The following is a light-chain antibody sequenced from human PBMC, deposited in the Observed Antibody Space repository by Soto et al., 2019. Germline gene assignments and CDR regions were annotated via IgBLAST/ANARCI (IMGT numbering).Light chain of an antibody. Sequence: AIQLTQSPSSLSASVGDRVTITCRASQGISSALAWYQQKPGKAPKLLIYDASSLESGVPSRFSGSGSGTDFTLTISSLQPEDFATYYCQQFILFGGRTKVEIK. V-gene: IGKV1-13*02. CDR2: DAS. CDR1: QGISSA. J-gene: IGKJ4*01. CDR3: QQFIL.